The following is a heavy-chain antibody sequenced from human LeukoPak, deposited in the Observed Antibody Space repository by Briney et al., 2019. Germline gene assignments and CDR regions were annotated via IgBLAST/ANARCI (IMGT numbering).Heavy chain of an antibody. V-gene: IGHV3-21*06. CDR2: IGPTGFDR. D-gene: IGHD1-14*01. CDR1: GLTFSTSG. CDR3: ATETNGRHYDY. J-gene: IGHJ4*02. Sequence: GGYLRLSCTTSGLTFSTSGFNWVRQAPGKGLEWVASIGPTGFDRYHADSIKGPITTSRYNANDYLYLQMDSLRAEDTAVYYCATETNGRHYDYWGQGTLLTVSS.